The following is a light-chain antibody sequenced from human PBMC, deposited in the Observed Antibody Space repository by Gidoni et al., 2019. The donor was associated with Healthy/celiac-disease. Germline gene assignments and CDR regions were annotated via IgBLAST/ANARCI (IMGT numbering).Light chain of an antibody. J-gene: IGKJ5*01. V-gene: IGKV3-11*01. CDR2: DAS. CDR3: QQRSNWPIT. CDR1: QRVSSY. Sequence: EIVLTQSPATLSLSPGERATLSCRASQRVSSYLAWYQQKPGQAPRLLIYDASNRATGIPARFSGSGSGTDFTLTISSLEPEDFAVDYCQQRSNWPITFGQGTRLEIK.